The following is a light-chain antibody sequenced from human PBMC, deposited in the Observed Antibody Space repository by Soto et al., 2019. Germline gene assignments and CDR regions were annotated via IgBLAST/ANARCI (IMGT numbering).Light chain of an antibody. Sequence: EIVMTQSPATLSVSPGERATLSCRASQSVNINLAWYQQKPGQAPRLLIYGTSTRANGVPARFSGSGSGTEFTLTISNVHAEDFAVYYCQQYNAGPPLTFGGGNKVAIK. CDR1: QSVNIN. CDR3: QQYNAGPPLT. CDR2: GTS. J-gene: IGKJ4*01. V-gene: IGKV3-15*01.